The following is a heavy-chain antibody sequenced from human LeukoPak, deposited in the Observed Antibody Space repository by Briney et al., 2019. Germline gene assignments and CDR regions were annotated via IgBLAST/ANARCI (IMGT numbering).Heavy chain of an antibody. J-gene: IGHJ4*02. CDR1: GFTFSTYT. V-gene: IGHV3-48*04. D-gene: IGHD6-19*01. Sequence: GGSLRLSCAASGFTFSTYTMNWVRQAPGKGLEWVSCISSSSSTIYYADSVKGRFTISRDNAKNSLYLQMNSLRAEDTAVYYCARDRSYSSYTSGLLSFDYWGQGTLVTVSS. CDR3: ARDRSYSSYTSGLLSFDY. CDR2: ISSSSSTI.